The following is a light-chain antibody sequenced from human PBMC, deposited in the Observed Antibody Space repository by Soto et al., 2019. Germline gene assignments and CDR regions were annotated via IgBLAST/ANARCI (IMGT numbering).Light chain of an antibody. CDR1: QSISTY. Sequence: DIQMTQSPSSLSASVTDKVTITCRASQSISTYLNWYQQKPGQAPQLLIYSASNLQSGVPSRFSGSGSGTEFTLTISSLQPEDFAAYYCQQSYTTPVTFGQGTRLEI. CDR3: QQSYTTPVT. V-gene: IGKV1-39*01. CDR2: SAS. J-gene: IGKJ5*01.